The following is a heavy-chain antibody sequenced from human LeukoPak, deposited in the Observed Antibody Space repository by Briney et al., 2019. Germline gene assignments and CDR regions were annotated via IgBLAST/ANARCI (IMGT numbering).Heavy chain of an antibody. J-gene: IGHJ4*02. CDR2: IYHSGST. Sequence: SETLSLTCAVSGGSISSGGYSWSWIRQPPGKGLEWIGYIYHSGSTYYNPSLKSRVTISVDRSKNQFSLKLSSVTAADTAVYYCARIAAAAAPTFDYWGQGTLVTVSS. CDR3: ARIAAAAAPTFDY. D-gene: IGHD6-13*01. V-gene: IGHV4-30-2*01. CDR1: GGSISSGGYS.